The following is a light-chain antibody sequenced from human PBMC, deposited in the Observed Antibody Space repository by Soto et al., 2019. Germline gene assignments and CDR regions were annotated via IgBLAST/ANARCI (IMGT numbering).Light chain of an antibody. V-gene: IGLV2-14*01. Sequence: QSALTQPASLSGSPGQSITISCTGTSSDIGAYDYVSWFQQHPGKAPKLMISEVNNRPSGVSNRFSGSKSGNTAYLTISGLQVEDEAEYYCSSYAGSNKMIFGGGTQLTVL. CDR1: SSDIGAYDY. J-gene: IGLJ2*01. CDR2: EVN. CDR3: SSYAGSNKMI.